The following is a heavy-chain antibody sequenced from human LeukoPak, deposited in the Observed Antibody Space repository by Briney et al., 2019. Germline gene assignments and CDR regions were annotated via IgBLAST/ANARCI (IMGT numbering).Heavy chain of an antibody. CDR3: ARGLLTGDYGEQMGDF. V-gene: IGHV1-8*01. D-gene: IGHD4-17*01. Sequence: ASVRVSCKASGYTFTHHEINWVRQAPGQGLEWMGWINPQNDVTAYAQKFQGRVTITKDTSLHTAYLELTRLTSDDTAFYYCARGLLTGDYGEQMGDFWGRGTPVTVSS. CDR1: GYTFTHHE. J-gene: IGHJ4*02. CDR2: INPQNDVT.